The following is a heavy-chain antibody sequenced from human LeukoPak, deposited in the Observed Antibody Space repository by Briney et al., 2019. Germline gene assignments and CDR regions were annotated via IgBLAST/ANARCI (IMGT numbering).Heavy chain of an antibody. J-gene: IGHJ6*04. Sequence: GGSLRLSCAASGFTFNTYGMSWVRQAPGKGLEWVSGISGSGGATYYADSVKGRFTISRDNAKNSLYLQMNSLRAEDTAVYYCAELGITMIGGVWGKGTTVTISS. D-gene: IGHD3-10*02. CDR3: AELGITMIGGV. V-gene: IGHV3-23*01. CDR2: ISGSGGAT. CDR1: GFTFNTYG.